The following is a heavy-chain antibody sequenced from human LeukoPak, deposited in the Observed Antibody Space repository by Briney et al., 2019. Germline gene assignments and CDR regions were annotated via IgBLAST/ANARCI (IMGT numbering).Heavy chain of an antibody. CDR1: GFTFSGSA. J-gene: IGHJ3*02. CDR2: IRSKANSYAT. Sequence: GGSLRLSCAASGFTFSGSAMHWVRQASGKGLEWVGRIRSKANSYATAYAASVKGRFTISRDDSKNTAYLQMNSLKTEDTAVYYCTGMWIQLWSSSEAFDIWGQGTMVTVSS. CDR3: TGMWIQLWSSSEAFDI. V-gene: IGHV3-73*01. D-gene: IGHD5-18*01.